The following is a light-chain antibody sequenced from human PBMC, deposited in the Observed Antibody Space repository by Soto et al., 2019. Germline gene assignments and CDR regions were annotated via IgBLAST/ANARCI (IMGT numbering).Light chain of an antibody. CDR1: QSIDTNW. CDR3: QHYDRSPPVT. V-gene: IGKV3-20*01. J-gene: IGKJ5*01. CDR2: GAS. Sequence: EIVLTQSPVTLSLSPVENCSFSCMASQSIDTNWLAWYQQRPGQPPRLLIYGASSRATGIPDRFSGSGSGAGFTLTISSLEPEDFAVYYCQHYDRSPPVTFGQGTRLEIK.